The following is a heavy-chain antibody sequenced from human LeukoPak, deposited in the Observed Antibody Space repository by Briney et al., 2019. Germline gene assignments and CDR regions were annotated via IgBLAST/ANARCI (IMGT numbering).Heavy chain of an antibody. V-gene: IGHV3-21*01. J-gene: IGHJ3*02. CDR2: XXSSSSYI. Sequence: GGSLRLSCAASGFTFSSYSMNWVRQAPGKGLXXXXXXXSSSSYIYYADSVKGRFTISRDNAKNSLYLQMNSLRAEDTAVYYCARDRIVVVPAAPDAFDIWGQGTMVTVSS. CDR1: GFTFSSYS. CDR3: ARDRIVVVPAAPDAFDI. D-gene: IGHD2-2*01.